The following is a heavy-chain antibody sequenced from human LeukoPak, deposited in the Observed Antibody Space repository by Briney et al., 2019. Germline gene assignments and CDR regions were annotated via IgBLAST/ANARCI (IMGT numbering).Heavy chain of an antibody. D-gene: IGHD3-22*01. CDR1: GFTFSSYS. CDR2: ISSSSSYI. J-gene: IGHJ4*02. CDR3: AIHPYYYDSSAQPPLDY. V-gene: IGHV3-21*01. Sequence: GGSLRLSCAASGFTFSSYSMNWVRQAPGEGLGWVSSISSSSSYIYYADSVKGRFTISRDNAKNSLYLQMNSLRAEDTAVYYCAIHPYYYDSSAQPPLDYWGQGTLVTVSS.